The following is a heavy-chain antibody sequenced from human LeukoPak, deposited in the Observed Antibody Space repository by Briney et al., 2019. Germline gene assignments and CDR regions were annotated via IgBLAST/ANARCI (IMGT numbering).Heavy chain of an antibody. CDR3: ARGPDDYFDY. CDR1: GGSISSGGYY. CDR2: IYYSGSI. V-gene: IGHV4-31*03. D-gene: IGHD2-2*01. Sequence: PSETLSLTCTVSGGSISSGGYYWSWIRQHPGKGLEWIGYIYYSGSIYYNPSLKSRVTISVDTSKNQFSLKLSSVTAADTAVYYCARGPDDYFDYWGQGTLVTVSS. J-gene: IGHJ4*02.